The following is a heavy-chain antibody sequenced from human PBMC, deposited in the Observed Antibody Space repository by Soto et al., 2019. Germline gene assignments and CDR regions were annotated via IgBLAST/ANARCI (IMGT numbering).Heavy chain of an antibody. Sequence: PGESLKISCKGSGYSFTSYWIGWVRQMPGKGLEWMGIIYPGDSDTRYSPSFQGQVTISADKSISTAYLQWSSLKASDTAMYYCARHRQGDVVVRDHMDVSGQGTTVTGSS. J-gene: IGHJ6*02. D-gene: IGHD2-2*01. V-gene: IGHV5-51*01. CDR2: IYPGDSDT. CDR3: ARHRQGDVVVRDHMDV. CDR1: GYSFTSYW.